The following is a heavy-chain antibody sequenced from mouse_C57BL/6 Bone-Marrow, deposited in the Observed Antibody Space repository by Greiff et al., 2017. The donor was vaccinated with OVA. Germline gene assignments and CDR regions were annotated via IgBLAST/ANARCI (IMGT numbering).Heavy chain of an antibody. CDR2: ISGGGGNT. CDR3: ARPFYYDYDDAMDY. D-gene: IGHD2-4*01. CDR1: GFTFSSYT. V-gene: IGHV5-9*01. Sequence: EVHLVESGGGLVKPGGSLKLSCAASGFTFSSYTMSWVRQTPEKRLEWVATISGGGGNTYYPDSVKGRFTISRDNAKNTLYLQMSSLRSEDTALYYCARPFYYDYDDAMDYWGQGTSVTVSS. J-gene: IGHJ4*01.